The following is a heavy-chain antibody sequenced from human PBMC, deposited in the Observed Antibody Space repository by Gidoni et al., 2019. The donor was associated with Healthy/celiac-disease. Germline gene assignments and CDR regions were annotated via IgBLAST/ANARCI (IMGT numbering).Heavy chain of an antibody. V-gene: IGHV1-8*01. CDR2: MNPNSGNT. CDR1: GYTFTSYD. D-gene: IGHD3-3*01. CDR3: ARGGPSFWSGYYYMWRNYYYYYMDV. Sequence: QVQLVQSGAEVKKPGASVKVSCKASGYTFTSYDINWVRQDHGQGLEWMGWMNPNSGNTGYAQKFQGRVTMTRNTSISTAYMELSSLRSEDTAVYYCARGGPSFWSGYYYMWRNYYYYYMDVWGKGTTVTVSS. J-gene: IGHJ6*03.